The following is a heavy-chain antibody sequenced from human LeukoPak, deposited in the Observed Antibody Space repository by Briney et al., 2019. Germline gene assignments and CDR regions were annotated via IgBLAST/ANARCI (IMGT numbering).Heavy chain of an antibody. V-gene: IGHV3-7*01. J-gene: IGHJ5*02. D-gene: IGHD3-22*01. CDR2: IDNAGSDK. CDR1: GFTFTTYW. Sequence: GGSLRLSCAASGFTFTTYWMSWVRQAPGKGLEWVANIDNAGSDKYYVDSVKGRFTISRDNAKNTVYLQMNSLRAEDTAVYYCARVLSGSWDWFDPWGQGTLVTVSS. CDR3: ARVLSGSWDWFDP.